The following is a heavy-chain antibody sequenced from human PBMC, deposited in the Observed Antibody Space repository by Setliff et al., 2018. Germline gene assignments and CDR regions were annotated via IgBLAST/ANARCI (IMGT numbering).Heavy chain of an antibody. CDR1: GYTFTGYY. CDR3: ARYITGTTPADY. J-gene: IGHJ4*02. CDR2: INPNSGGT. D-gene: IGHD1-7*01. Sequence: ASVKVSCKASGYTFTGYYMHWVRQAPGQGLEWMGWINPNSGGTNYAQKFQGRVTMTRDTSISTAYMELSRLRSDDTAVYYCARYITGTTPADYWGQGTPVTVSS. V-gene: IGHV1-2*02.